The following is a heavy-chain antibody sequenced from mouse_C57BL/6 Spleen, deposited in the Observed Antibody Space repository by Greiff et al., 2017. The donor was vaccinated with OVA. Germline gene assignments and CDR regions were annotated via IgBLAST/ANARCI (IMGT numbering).Heavy chain of an antibody. Sequence: QVQLQQPGAELVKPGASVKMSCKASGYTFTSYWITWVKQRPGQGLEWIGDIYPGSGSTNYNEKFKSKATLTEDTSSSTAYMQLSSLTSEDSAVYYCAREGDYDGRYFDVWGTGTTVTVSS. V-gene: IGHV1-55*01. CDR1: GYTFTSYW. D-gene: IGHD2-4*01. J-gene: IGHJ1*03. CDR2: IYPGSGST. CDR3: AREGDYDGRYFDV.